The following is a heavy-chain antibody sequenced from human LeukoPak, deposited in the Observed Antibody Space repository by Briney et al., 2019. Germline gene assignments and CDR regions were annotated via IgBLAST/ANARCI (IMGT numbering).Heavy chain of an antibody. CDR2: IYPGDSDT. Sequence: GESLKISCKGSGYSFTSYWIGWVRQMPGNGLEWMGIIYPGDSDTRYSPSFQGQVTISADKSISTAYLQWSSLKASDTAMYYCARTQLVPNYYYYYGMDVWGQGTTVTVSS. V-gene: IGHV5-51*01. CDR3: ARTQLVPNYYYYYGMDV. D-gene: IGHD6-6*01. J-gene: IGHJ6*02. CDR1: GYSFTSYW.